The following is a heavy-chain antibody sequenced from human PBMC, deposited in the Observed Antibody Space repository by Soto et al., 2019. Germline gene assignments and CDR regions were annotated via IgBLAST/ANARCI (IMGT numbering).Heavy chain of an antibody. V-gene: IGHV1-3*04. J-gene: IGHJ5*02. CDR2: INTGTGET. D-gene: IGHD2-2*01. Sequence: ASVKVSCKASGYSFTTYVWHWVRLAPGQRLEWMGWINTGTGETKYSRKFQGRVTITRDTSASTAYMDIYSLRTEDTAVYFCARGAGNHQLLFKWLDPWGQGTLVTVYS. CDR3: ARGAGNHQLLFKWLDP. CDR1: GYSFTTYV.